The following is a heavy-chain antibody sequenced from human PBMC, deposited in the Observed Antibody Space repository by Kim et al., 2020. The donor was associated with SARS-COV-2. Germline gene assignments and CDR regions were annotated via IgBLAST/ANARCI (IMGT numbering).Heavy chain of an antibody. D-gene: IGHD6-13*01. CDR2: NYHSGST. CDR1: GGSISSSNW. V-gene: IGHV4-4*02. Sequence: SETLSLTCAVSGGSISSSNWWSWVRQPPGKRLGLIGVNYHSGSTNYNPSLKSRVTISVDKSKNQFSLKLSSVTAEDTAVYYCWRDLAAAGAGGYYYYYGMEVWGHGPTVTVSS. CDR3: WRDLAAAGAGGYYYYYGMEV. J-gene: IGHJ6*02.